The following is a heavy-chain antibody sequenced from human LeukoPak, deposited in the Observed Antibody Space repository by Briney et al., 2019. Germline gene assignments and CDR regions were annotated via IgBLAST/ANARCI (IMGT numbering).Heavy chain of an antibody. CDR1: GFTFSSYS. D-gene: IGHD3-16*02. CDR2: IKPDGSEI. Sequence: GGSLRLSCAASGFTFSSYSMNWVRQAPEKGLEWVAKIKPDGSEIYHVDSVQGRFTISRDNAKNSLYLQMNSLRAEDTAVYYCATSRFYLESWGQGTLVTVSS. V-gene: IGHV3-7*01. CDR3: ATSRFYLES. J-gene: IGHJ4*02.